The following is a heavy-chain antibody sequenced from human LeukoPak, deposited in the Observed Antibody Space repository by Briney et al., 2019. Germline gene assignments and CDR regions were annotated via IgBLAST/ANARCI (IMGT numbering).Heavy chain of an antibody. D-gene: IGHD1-26*01. CDR3: AKRTLTPSESHSPLDY. V-gene: IGHV3-23*01. CDR1: GFTFSSYA. Sequence: PGGSLRLSCTASGFTFSSYAMSWVRQAPGKGPEWVSTISGSGGTTYYADSVKGRFTISRDNSRNTEYLQMNSLRAEDTAVYYSAKRTLTPSESHSPLDYWGQGTLVTVSS. J-gene: IGHJ4*02. CDR2: ISGSGGTT.